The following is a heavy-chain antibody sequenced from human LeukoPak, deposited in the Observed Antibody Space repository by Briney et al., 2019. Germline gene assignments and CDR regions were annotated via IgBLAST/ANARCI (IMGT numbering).Heavy chain of an antibody. V-gene: IGHV4-59*01. CDR2: IYYSGST. D-gene: IGHD3-9*01. CDR1: GGSISGYY. J-gene: IGHJ4*02. Sequence: SETLSLTCTVSGGSISGYYWSWIRQPPGKGLEWIGFIYYSGSTNYNPSLKSRVTISVDTSKNQFSLKLSSVTPADTAVYYCARGHDPTGYFFDYWGQGPLVPVSS. CDR3: ARGHDPTGYFFDY.